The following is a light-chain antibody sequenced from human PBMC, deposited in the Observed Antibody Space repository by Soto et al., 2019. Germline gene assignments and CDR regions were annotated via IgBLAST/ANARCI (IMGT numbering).Light chain of an antibody. CDR2: DAS. Sequence: EIVLTQSPATLSLSPGERATLSCRASQVVSNYLAWYQQKPGQAPRLLIYDASNRATGIPARFSGSGSGTDFTLTISSLEPEDFAVYYCQQRSNWPLTFGGGTKVEIK. J-gene: IGKJ4*01. CDR1: QVVSNY. CDR3: QQRSNWPLT. V-gene: IGKV3-11*01.